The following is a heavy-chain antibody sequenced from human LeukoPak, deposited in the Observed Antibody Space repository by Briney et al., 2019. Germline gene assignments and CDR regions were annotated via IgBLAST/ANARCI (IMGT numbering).Heavy chain of an antibody. V-gene: IGHV1-2*06. D-gene: IGHD3-3*01. CDR2: INPNSGGT. Sequence: ASVKVSCKASGYTFTGYYMHWVRQAPGQGLEWMGRINPNSGGTNYAQKFQGRVTMTRDTSISTAYMELSRLRSDDTAVYYCARAPKTDFWSGYSMDVWGQGTTVTVSS. CDR3: ARAPKTDFWSGYSMDV. J-gene: IGHJ6*02. CDR1: GYTFTGYY.